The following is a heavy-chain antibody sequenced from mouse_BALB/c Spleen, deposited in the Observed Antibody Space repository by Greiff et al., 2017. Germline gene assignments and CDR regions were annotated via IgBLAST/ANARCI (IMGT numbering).Heavy chain of an antibody. CDR2: ISSGSSTI. J-gene: IGHJ4*01. CDR1: GFTFSSFG. Sequence: EVQLVESGGGLVQPGGSRKLSCAASGFTFSSFGMHWVRQAPEKGLEWVAYISSGSSTIYYADTVKGRFTISRDNPKNTLFLQMTSLRSEDTAMYYCASYGSSNYYAMDYWGQGTSVTVSS. V-gene: IGHV5-17*02. D-gene: IGHD1-1*01. CDR3: ASYGSSNYYAMDY.